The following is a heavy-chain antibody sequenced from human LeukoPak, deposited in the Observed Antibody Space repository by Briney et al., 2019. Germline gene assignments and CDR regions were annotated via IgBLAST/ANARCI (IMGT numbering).Heavy chain of an antibody. CDR2: IIPIFGTA. CDR1: GGTFSSYA. V-gene: IGHV1-69*13. D-gene: IGHD6-13*01. J-gene: IGHJ6*03. CDR3: ARDESTYRIAAADSYYYMDV. Sequence: SVKVSCKASGGTFSSYAISWVRQAPGQGLEWMGGIIPIFGTASYAQKFQGRVTITADESTSTAYMELSSLRSEDTAVYYCARDESTYRIAAADSYYYMDVWGKGTTVTVSS.